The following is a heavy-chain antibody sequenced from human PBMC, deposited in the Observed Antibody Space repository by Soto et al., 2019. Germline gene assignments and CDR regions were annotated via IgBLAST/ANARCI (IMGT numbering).Heavy chain of an antibody. D-gene: IGHD3-9*01. V-gene: IGHV4-34*01. CDR2: INDRGSI. CDR1: CGSFSGYY. CDR3: ARESHDILTGPPWVWYFDL. Sequence: QVQLQQWGAGPLRPLETLSLTCGVSCGSFSGYYWAWIRQSPGKGLEWIGEINDRGSINYNPSLKIRVSISVDTSKNHYSLNLRSVTAADTAVYYCARESHDILTGPPWVWYFDLWGRGTLVTV. J-gene: IGHJ2*01.